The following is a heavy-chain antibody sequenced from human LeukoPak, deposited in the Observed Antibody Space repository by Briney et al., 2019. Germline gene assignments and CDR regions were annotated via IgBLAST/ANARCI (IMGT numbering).Heavy chain of an antibody. D-gene: IGHD3-16*02. CDR3: ARESYDYVWGSYRFNDY. V-gene: IGHV3-48*03. CDR2: ISSSGSTT. J-gene: IGHJ4*02. Sequence: PGGSLRLSCAASGFTFSSYEMNWVRQAPGKGLEWVSYISSSGSTTYYADSVKGRFTISRDNAKNSLYLQMNSLRAEDTAVYYCARESYDYVWGSYRFNDYWGQGTLVTVSS. CDR1: GFTFSSYE.